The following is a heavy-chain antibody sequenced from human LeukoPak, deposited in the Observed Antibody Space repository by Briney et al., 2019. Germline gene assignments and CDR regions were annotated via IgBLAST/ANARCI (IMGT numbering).Heavy chain of an antibody. Sequence: GESLKISCKGSGYSFTSYWIGWVRQAPGQGLEWMGWINPNSGGTNYAQKFQGRVTMTRDTSISTAYMELSRLRSDDTAVYYCASGGSYSDGLYWGQGTLVTVSS. CDR1: GYSFTSYW. D-gene: IGHD1-26*01. V-gene: IGHV1-2*02. CDR3: ASGGSYSDGLY. J-gene: IGHJ4*02. CDR2: INPNSGGT.